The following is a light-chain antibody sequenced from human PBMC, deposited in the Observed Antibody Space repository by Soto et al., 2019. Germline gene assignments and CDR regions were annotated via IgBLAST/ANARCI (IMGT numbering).Light chain of an antibody. CDR2: GAS. CDR3: QQYNNLPRT. J-gene: IGKJ1*01. CDR1: QSVSNN. Sequence: EIGLTQSPVSLSVSTGERATLSCRASQSVSNNLAWYQQKPGQAPRLLIHGASTRATGIPARFSGSGSGTEFTLTISSLQSEDFAVYYCQQYNNLPRTFGQGTKVDI. V-gene: IGKV3-15*01.